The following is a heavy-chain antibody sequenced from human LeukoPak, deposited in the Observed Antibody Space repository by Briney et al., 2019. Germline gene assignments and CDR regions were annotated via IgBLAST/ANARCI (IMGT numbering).Heavy chain of an antibody. Sequence: GGSLRLSCAASGFTFSTFAMTWVRQAPGKGLEWVSGIIGAGATYYADSVKGRFTLCKDNYKTTVYLQMNSLRAEDTAVYYCAKDHPPAVAGHRDIDYWGQGTLVTVSS. CDR3: AKDHPPAVAGHRDIDY. D-gene: IGHD6-19*01. CDR2: IIGAGAT. CDR1: GFTFSTFA. J-gene: IGHJ4*02. V-gene: IGHV3-23*01.